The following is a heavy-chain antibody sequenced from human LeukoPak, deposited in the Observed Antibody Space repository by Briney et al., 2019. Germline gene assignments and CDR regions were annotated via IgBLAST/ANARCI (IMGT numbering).Heavy chain of an antibody. V-gene: IGHV3-30*03. Sequence: PGRSLRLSCAASGFTLSTSGLHWVRQAPGKGLEWVAVILYDGSNEYYADSVKGRFTISRDNAKNSLYLQMNSLRAEDTAVYYCARDVNPHYYGSADPLGYWGQGTLVTVSS. CDR3: ARDVNPHYYGSADPLGY. CDR1: GFTLSTSG. D-gene: IGHD3-10*01. J-gene: IGHJ4*02. CDR2: ILYDGSNE.